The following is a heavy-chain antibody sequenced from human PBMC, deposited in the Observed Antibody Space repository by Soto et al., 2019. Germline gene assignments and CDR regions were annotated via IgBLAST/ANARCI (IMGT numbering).Heavy chain of an antibody. J-gene: IGHJ6*03. D-gene: IGHD6-13*01. CDR3: ARIAAAGITYYYYYMDV. V-gene: IGHV1-8*01. CDR2: MNPNSGNT. Sequence: ASVKVSCKASGYTLTSYDINWVRQATGQGLEWMGWMNPNSGNTGYAQKFQGRVTMTRNTSISTAYMELSSLRSEDTAVYYCARIAAAGITYYYYYMDVWGKGTTVTVSS. CDR1: GYTLTSYD.